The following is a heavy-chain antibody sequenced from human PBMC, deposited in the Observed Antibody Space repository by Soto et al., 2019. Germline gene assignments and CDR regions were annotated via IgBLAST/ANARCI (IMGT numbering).Heavy chain of an antibody. J-gene: IGHJ5*02. CDR2: IYYSGST. CDR3: ARGNSGSSWLVWFDP. V-gene: IGHV4-31*03. CDR1: GGSISSGGYY. D-gene: IGHD6-13*01. Sequence: QVQLQESGPGLVKPSQTLSLTCTVSGGSISSGGYYWSWIRQHPGKGLEWIGYIYYSGSTYYNPSLKSRVTISVDTSKNQFSLKLSSVTAADTAVYYCARGNSGSSWLVWFDPWGQGTLVTVSS.